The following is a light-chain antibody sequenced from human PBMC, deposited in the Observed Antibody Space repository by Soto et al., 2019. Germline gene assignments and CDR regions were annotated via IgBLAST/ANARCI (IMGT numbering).Light chain of an antibody. Sequence: QSVLTQPASVSGSPGQSITISCTGTSSDVGCYHYVSWYQQHPGKAPKLMIYDVSNRPSGVSNRFSGSKSGNTASLTISGLQAEDEADYYCSSYTSSSTLPVVFGGGTKVTVL. CDR2: DVS. V-gene: IGLV2-14*01. CDR3: SSYTSSSTLPVV. J-gene: IGLJ2*01. CDR1: SSDVGCYHY.